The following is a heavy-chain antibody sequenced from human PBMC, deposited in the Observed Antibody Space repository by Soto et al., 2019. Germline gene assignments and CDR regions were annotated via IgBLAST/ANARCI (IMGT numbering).Heavy chain of an antibody. CDR1: GGSVTNSSYY. CDR2: VYYRGRS. Sequence: SETLSLTCTVSGGSVTNSSYYWGWIRQSPGKGLEWIGSVYYRGRSYSKSSVKSRVTISVDTSKNRFSLSLNSVTASDTAVYFCVSQRSTVPTHAYFDYWGPGALVTVSS. J-gene: IGHJ4*02. CDR3: VSQRSTVPTHAYFDY. D-gene: IGHD2-2*01. V-gene: IGHV4-39*01.